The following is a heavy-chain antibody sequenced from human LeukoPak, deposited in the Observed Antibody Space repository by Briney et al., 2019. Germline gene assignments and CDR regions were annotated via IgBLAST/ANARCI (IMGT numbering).Heavy chain of an antibody. CDR3: AKDSRITVEMATPTDAFDI. CDR2: ISWNSGSI. V-gene: IGHV3-9*01. Sequence: GGSLRLSCAASGFTFDDYAMHWVRQAPGKGLEWVSGISWNSGSIGYADSVKGRFTISRDNSKNTLYLQMNSLRAEDTAVYYCAKDSRITVEMATPTDAFDIWGQGTMVTVSS. J-gene: IGHJ3*02. CDR1: GFTFDDYA. D-gene: IGHD5-24*01.